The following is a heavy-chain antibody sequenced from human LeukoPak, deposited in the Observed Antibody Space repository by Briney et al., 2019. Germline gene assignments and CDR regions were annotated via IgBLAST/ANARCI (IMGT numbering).Heavy chain of an antibody. CDR2: IYHSGST. CDR1: GGSISSGGYY. J-gene: IGHJ3*02. D-gene: IGHD3-3*01. CDR3: ARDIGDFWSGYDAFDI. Sequence: PSETLSLTCTVSGGSISSGGYYWSWIRQPPGKGLEWIGYIYHSGSTYYNPSLKSRVTISVDRSKNQFSLKLSSVTAADTAVYYCARDIGDFWSGYDAFDIWGQGTMVTVSS. V-gene: IGHV4-30-2*01.